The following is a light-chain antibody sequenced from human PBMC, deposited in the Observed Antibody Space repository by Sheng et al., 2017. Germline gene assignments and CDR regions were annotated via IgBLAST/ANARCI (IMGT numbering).Light chain of an antibody. CDR1: QTIYSY. CDR3: QQRKNWPPLT. Sequence: DIQMTQSPSSLSASVGDRVTLTCRASQTIYSYFNWYQQKPGKAPKLLIYAASSLQSGVPSRFSGSGSGTEFTLTISGLEPEDFGVYFCQQRKNWPPLTFGQGTRLEIK. J-gene: IGKJ5*01. V-gene: IGKV1-39*01. CDR2: AAS.